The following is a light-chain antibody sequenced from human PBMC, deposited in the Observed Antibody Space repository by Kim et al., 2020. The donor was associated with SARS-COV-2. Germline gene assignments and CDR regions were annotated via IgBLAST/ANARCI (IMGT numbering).Light chain of an antibody. J-gene: IGLJ3*02. CDR2: RNN. Sequence: QAGPTQPPSMSKGLGQTATLTCAGNSNNVGNQGAVWLRQHQGHPPKLLTYRNNNRPSGISERLSASRSGNTASLTITGLQPEDEADYYCSAWDSSLSAWVFGGGTQLTVL. CDR1: SNNVGNQG. V-gene: IGLV10-54*01. CDR3: SAWDSSLSAWV.